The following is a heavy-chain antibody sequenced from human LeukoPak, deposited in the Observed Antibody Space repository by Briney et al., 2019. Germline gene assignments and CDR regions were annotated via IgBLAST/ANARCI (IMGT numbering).Heavy chain of an antibody. J-gene: IGHJ4*02. V-gene: IGHV3-30-3*01. CDR1: GFTFSSYA. D-gene: IGHD4-17*01. CDR2: ISYDGSNK. Sequence: GGSLRLSCAASGFTFSSYAMHWVRQAPGKGLEWVAVISYDGSNKYYADSVKGRFTISRDNSKNTLYLQMNSLRAEDTAVYYCARAPGDYGYYFDYWGQGTLVTVSS. CDR3: ARAPGDYGYYFDY.